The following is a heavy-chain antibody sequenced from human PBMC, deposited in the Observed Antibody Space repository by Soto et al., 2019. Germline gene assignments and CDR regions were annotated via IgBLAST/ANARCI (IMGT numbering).Heavy chain of an antibody. CDR3: ARPTFYDVFTAYYSLFDY. CDR1: GGSISSGRFY. V-gene: IGHV4-31*03. D-gene: IGHD3-9*01. Sequence: QVQLQESGPGLVKPSQTLTLTCTVSGGSISSGRFYWSWIRQHPGKGLEWIGHISDSGSSYYNPSLESRVTLSVATSKNQFSLKLSSVTAADTAVYFCARPTFYDVFTAYYSLFDYWGQGTMVTVSS. J-gene: IGHJ4*02. CDR2: ISDSGSS.